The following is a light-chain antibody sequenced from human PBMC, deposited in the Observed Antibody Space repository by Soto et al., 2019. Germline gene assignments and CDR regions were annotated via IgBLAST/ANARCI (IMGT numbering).Light chain of an antibody. V-gene: IGKV1-5*03. CDR1: QSISSW. CDR2: KAS. CDR3: QQYNGGPYT. Sequence: DVQMTQSPSTLSASVGDRVTITCRASQSISSWLAWYQQKPGKAPKLLIYKASTLESGVPSNFSGSGSGTEFTLTIGSLQPEDFATYYCQQYNGGPYTFGQGTKVDIK. J-gene: IGKJ2*01.